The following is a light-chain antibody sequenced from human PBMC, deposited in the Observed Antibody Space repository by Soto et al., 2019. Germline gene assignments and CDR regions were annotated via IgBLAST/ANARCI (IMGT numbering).Light chain of an antibody. CDR2: DAS. CDR3: QHYNVYPWT. Sequence: IQLTQSPSFLSASVGDRVTITFRASQGISSWLAWYQQKPGKAPKLLMYDASSLEGGVPSRFSGSGSGTEFTLTISSLQPDDFATYYCQHYNVYPWTFGQGTKVDIK. J-gene: IGKJ1*01. CDR1: QGISSW. V-gene: IGKV1-5*01.